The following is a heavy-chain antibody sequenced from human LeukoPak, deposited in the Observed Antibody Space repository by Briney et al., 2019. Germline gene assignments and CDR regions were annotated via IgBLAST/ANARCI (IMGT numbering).Heavy chain of an antibody. V-gene: IGHV3-7*01. Sequence: GGSLRLSCEASGFTFRNYWMTWVRQAPGKGLEWVANIKADGSQTHYMKSLKGRVTVSRDNARNSLLLQLGSLRADDTGVYYCARASLGGRDYHLDSWGQGTLVTVSS. J-gene: IGHJ4*02. CDR3: ARASLGGRDYHLDS. D-gene: IGHD4/OR15-4a*01. CDR1: GFTFRNYW. CDR2: IKADGSQT.